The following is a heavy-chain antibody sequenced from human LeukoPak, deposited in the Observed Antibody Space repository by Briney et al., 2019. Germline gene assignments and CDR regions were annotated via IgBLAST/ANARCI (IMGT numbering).Heavy chain of an antibody. D-gene: IGHD3-3*01. J-gene: IGHJ5*02. V-gene: IGHV1-2*02. CDR2: INPNTGGT. CDR3: ANTIFGVIEGWFDP. CDR1: GYTFTSYA. Sequence: ASVKVSCKASGYTFTSYAMNWVRQAPGQGLEWMGWINPNTGGTNYAQKFQGRVTMTRDTSISTAYMELSRLRSDDTAVYYCANTIFGVIEGWFDPWGQGTLVTVSS.